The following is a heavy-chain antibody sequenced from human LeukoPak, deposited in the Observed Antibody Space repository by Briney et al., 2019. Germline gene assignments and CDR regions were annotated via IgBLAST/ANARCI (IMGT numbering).Heavy chain of an antibody. CDR1: GGSISSDY. CDR3: AGYGSGSYYKAFDY. Sequence: PSETLSLTCSVSGGSISSDYWGWIRQPPGKGVEWIAYVHYSGSTSYNPSLKSRVTISIDTSKNQFSLKLSSVTAADTAVYYCAGYGSGSYYKAFDYWGQGTLVTVSS. CDR2: VHYSGST. V-gene: IGHV4-59*01. D-gene: IGHD3-10*01. J-gene: IGHJ4*02.